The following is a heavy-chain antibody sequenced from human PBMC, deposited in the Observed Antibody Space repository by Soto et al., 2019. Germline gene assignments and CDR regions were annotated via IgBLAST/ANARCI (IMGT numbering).Heavy chain of an antibody. D-gene: IGHD3-22*01. J-gene: IGHJ4*02. CDR3: ARDGTWYYDSSGFYELDY. CDR2: ISVSGNII. Sequence: GGSLRLSCAASGFTFSTYEFNWVRQAPGRGLEWISYISVSGNIIKYADSVKGRFTISRDNAKNTLYLQMNSLRAEDTAVYYCARDGTWYYDSSGFYELDYWGQGTLVTVSS. CDR1: GFTFSTYE. V-gene: IGHV3-48*03.